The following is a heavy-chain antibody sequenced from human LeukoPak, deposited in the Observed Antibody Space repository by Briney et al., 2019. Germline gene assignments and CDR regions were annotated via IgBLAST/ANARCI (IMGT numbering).Heavy chain of an antibody. V-gene: IGHV1-8*03. D-gene: IGHD2-15*01. J-gene: IGHJ4*02. CDR1: GYTFTSYD. CDR2: MNPNSGNT. Sequence: ASVKVSCKASGYTFTSYDINWVRQATGQGLEWMGCMNPNSGNTGYAQKFQGRVTITRNTSISTAYMELSSLRSEDTAVYYCARGYCSGGSCSRATSGFDYWGQGTLVTVSS. CDR3: ARGYCSGGSCSRATSGFDY.